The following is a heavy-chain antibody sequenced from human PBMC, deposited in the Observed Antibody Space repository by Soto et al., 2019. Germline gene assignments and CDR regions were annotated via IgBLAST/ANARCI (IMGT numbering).Heavy chain of an antibody. Sequence: SQTLSLTCAISGDSVSSNSAAWNWLRQSPSRGLEWLGRTYYRSKWSNDYALSVKGRITINPDTSKNQFSLQLNSLTPEDTAVYYCDRGYAFDIWGQGTMVPVS. V-gene: IGHV6-1*01. J-gene: IGHJ3*02. CDR1: GDSVSSNSAA. CDR3: DRGYAFDI. CDR2: TYYRSKWSN.